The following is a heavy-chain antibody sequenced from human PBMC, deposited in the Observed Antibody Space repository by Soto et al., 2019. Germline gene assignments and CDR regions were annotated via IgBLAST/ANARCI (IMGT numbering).Heavy chain of an antibody. Sequence: SETLSLTCTVSGGSVSSGSYYWSWIRQPPGKGLEWIGYIYYSGSTNYNPSLKSRVTISVDTSKNQFSLKLSSVTAADTAVYYCASWDYHDSSKPGPFDYWGQGTLVTVPS. J-gene: IGHJ4*02. D-gene: IGHD3-22*01. CDR3: ASWDYHDSSKPGPFDY. CDR1: GGSVSSGSYY. CDR2: IYYSGST. V-gene: IGHV4-61*01.